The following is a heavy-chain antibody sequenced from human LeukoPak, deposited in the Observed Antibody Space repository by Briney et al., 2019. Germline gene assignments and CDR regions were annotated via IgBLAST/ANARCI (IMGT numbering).Heavy chain of an antibody. CDR1: GYTFTTFD. CDR3: ARQMIIGSSDDAFDI. J-gene: IGHJ3*02. D-gene: IGHD6-6*01. Sequence: GASVKVSCKASGYTFTTFDINWVRQASGQGPEWMGWMNPNSGNTGYAQKFQGRVTISRNTSITTAYMELSSLRSEDTAVYYCARQMIIGSSDDAFDIWGQGTMVTVSS. V-gene: IGHV1-8*03. CDR2: MNPNSGNT.